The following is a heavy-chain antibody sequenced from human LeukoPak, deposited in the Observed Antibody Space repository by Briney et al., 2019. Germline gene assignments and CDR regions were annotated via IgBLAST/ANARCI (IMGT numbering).Heavy chain of an antibody. D-gene: IGHD3-10*01. V-gene: IGHV3-30*18. J-gene: IGHJ6*04. Sequence: GRSLRLSCAASGFTFSSYGMHWVRQGPGKGLEWVAVISYDGSNKYYADSVKGRFTISRDNSKNTLYLQMNSLRAEDTAVYYCAKEGDYGSGSYYLYYYYYYGMDVWGKGTTVTVSS. CDR3: AKEGDYGSGSYYLYYYYYYGMDV. CDR2: ISYDGSNK. CDR1: GFTFSSYG.